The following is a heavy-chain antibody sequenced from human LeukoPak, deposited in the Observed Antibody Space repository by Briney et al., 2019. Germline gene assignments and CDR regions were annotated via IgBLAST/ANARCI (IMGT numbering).Heavy chain of an antibody. Sequence: SETLSLTCTVSGGSITNYYWSWIRQTPGKGLEWIGNIYYRGNTNCNPSLESRDTKSLDTSTNQFSLKLDSVTAADTAVYYCARDAGSDVGDGWFDPWGQGTLVTVSS. V-gene: IGHV4-59*01. CDR1: GGSITNYY. CDR2: IYYRGNT. D-gene: IGHD3-10*02. CDR3: ARDAGSDVGDGWFDP. J-gene: IGHJ5*02.